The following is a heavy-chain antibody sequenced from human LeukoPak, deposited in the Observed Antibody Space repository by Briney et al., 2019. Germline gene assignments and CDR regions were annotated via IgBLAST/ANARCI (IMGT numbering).Heavy chain of an antibody. V-gene: IGHV3-23*05. CDR1: GFTFSNYG. CDR2: ISDSGST. CDR3: AKRVPYSSSSVYFDS. D-gene: IGHD6-6*01. Sequence: PGGSLRLSCAASGFTFSNYGMSWVRPAPGKGLEWVSAISDSGSTYYADSVKGRFTISRDNSKNTLYLQMNSLRAEDTAVYYCAKRVPYSSSSVYFDSWGQGTLVTVSS. J-gene: IGHJ4*02.